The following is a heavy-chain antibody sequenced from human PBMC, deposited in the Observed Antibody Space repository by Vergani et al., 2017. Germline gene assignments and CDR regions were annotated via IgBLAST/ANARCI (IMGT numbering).Heavy chain of an antibody. J-gene: IGHJ3*02. Sequence: QMQLQESGPGLVKASETLSLTCTVSGDSIISRSYYWGWIRQPPGKGLEWIGSIYHSGSTYYNPSLKSRVTISVDTSKNQFSLKLSSVTAADTAVYYCARQDFITMVRGAKGAFDIWGQGTMVTVSS. V-gene: IGHV4-39*01. CDR2: IYHSGST. CDR3: ARQDFITMVRGAKGAFDI. D-gene: IGHD3-10*01. CDR1: GDSIISRSYY.